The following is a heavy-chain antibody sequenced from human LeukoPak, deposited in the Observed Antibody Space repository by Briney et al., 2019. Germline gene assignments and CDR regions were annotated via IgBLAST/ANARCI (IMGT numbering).Heavy chain of an antibody. CDR2: INHSGST. CDR1: GGSFSGYY. J-gene: IGHJ3*02. V-gene: IGHV4-34*01. Sequence: PSETLSLTCAVYGGSFSGYYWSWIHQPPGKGLEWIGEINHSGSTNYNPSLKSRVTISVDTSKNQFSLKLSSVTAADTAVYYCARGGMNYYDSSGYRAFDIWGQGTMVTVSS. D-gene: IGHD3-22*01. CDR3: ARGGMNYYDSSGYRAFDI.